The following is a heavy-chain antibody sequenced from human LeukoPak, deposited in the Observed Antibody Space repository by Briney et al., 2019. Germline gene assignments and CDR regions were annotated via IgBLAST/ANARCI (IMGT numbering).Heavy chain of an antibody. J-gene: IGHJ4*02. CDR3: ARVRGSSLDY. Sequence: SETLSLTCAVSGGSISSGGYSWSWIRQPPGKGLEWIGYIYHSGSTYYNPSLKSRVTISVDRSKNQFSLKLSSVTAADTAVYYCARVRGSSLDYWGQGTLVTVFS. CDR1: GGSISSGGYS. V-gene: IGHV4-30-2*01. D-gene: IGHD2-15*01. CDR2: IYHSGST.